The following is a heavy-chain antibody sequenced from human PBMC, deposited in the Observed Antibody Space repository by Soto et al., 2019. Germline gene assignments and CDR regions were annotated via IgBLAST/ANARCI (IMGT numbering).Heavy chain of an antibody. CDR1: GGTFSSYA. D-gene: IGHD1-26*01. CDR3: ATNPKSRVGDYYYYGMDV. V-gene: IGHV1-69*13. CDR2: IIPIFGTA. J-gene: IGHJ6*02. Sequence: GASVKVSCKASGGTFSSYAISWVRQAPGQGLEWMGGIIPIFGTANYAQKFQGRVTITADESTSTAYMELSSLRSEDTAVYSCATNPKSRVGDYYYYGMDVWGQGTTVTVSS.